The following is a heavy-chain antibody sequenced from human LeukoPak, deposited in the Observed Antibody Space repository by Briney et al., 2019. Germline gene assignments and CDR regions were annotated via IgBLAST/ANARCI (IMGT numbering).Heavy chain of an antibody. D-gene: IGHD3-10*01. CDR3: ASSGTLWGTFSHAGA. CDR1: GFNFSTYA. Sequence: PGGSLRLSCAASGFNFSTYAMHWVRQAPGKGLEWVAVIWYDGSNKYYADSVKGRFTISRDNSKNTLYLQMNSPRGEDTALYYCASSGTLWGTFSHAGAWGQGTMVTVSS. J-gene: IGHJ3*01. V-gene: IGHV3-33*01. CDR2: IWYDGSNK.